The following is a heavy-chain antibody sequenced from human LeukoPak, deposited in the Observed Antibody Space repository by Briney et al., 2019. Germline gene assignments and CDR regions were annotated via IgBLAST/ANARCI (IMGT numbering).Heavy chain of an antibody. D-gene: IGHD1-7*01. CDR2: ISSSDSTI. J-gene: IGHJ4*02. V-gene: IGHV3-11*04. Sequence: GGSLRLSCAVSGFTFSDYYMSWIRQAPGKGLEWVSYISSSDSTIYYADSVKGRFTISRDNAKNSLYLQMNSLRAEDTAVYYCARELELHRGTLDYWGQGTLVAVSS. CDR1: GFTFSDYY. CDR3: ARELELHRGTLDY.